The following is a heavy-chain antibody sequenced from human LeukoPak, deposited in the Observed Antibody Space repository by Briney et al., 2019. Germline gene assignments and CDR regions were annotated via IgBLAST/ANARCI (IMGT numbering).Heavy chain of an antibody. CDR2: ISAYNGNT. D-gene: IGHD5-18*01. CDR1: GYTFTSYG. J-gene: IGHJ6*03. Sequence: ASVKVSCKASGYTFTSYGISWVRQAPGQGLEWMGWISAYNGNTNYAQKLQGRVTMTTDTSTSTAYMELRSLRSDDTAVYYCARRKAGYSYGFNDYYYYMDVWGKGTTVTVSS. V-gene: IGHV1-18*01. CDR3: ARRKAGYSYGFNDYYYYMDV.